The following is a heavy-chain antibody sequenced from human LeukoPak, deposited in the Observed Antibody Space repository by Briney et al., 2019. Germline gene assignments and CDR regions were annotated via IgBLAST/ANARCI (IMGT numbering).Heavy chain of an antibody. V-gene: IGHV3-23*01. CDR3: AKDLARIAVAGTEGVDY. D-gene: IGHD6-19*01. CDR2: ISGSGGST. Sequence: PGGSLRLSCAASGFTFNNYAMSWVRQAPGKGLEWVSAISGSGGSTYYADSVKGRFTISRDNSKNTLYLQMNSLRAEDTAVYYCAKDLARIAVAGTEGVDYWGQGTLVTVSS. J-gene: IGHJ4*02. CDR1: GFTFNNYA.